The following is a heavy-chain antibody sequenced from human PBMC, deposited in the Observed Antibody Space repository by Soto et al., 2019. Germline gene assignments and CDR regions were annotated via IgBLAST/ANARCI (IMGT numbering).Heavy chain of an antibody. CDR3: ARLVVVPAAPHYYYYYGMDV. V-gene: IGHV4-4*02. CDR2: IYHSGST. CDR1: GGSISSSNW. J-gene: IGHJ6*02. D-gene: IGHD2-2*01. Sequence: QVQLQESGPGLVKPSGTLSLTCAVSGGSISSSNWWRWVRQPPGKGLEWIGEIYHSGSTNYNPSLKSRVTISVDKSKNQFSLTLSSVTAADTAVYYCARLVVVPAAPHYYYYYGMDVWGQGTTVTVSS.